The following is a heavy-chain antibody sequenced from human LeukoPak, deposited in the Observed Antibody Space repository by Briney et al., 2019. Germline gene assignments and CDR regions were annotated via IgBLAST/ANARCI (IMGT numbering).Heavy chain of an antibody. J-gene: IGHJ3*01. D-gene: IGHD4-11*01. CDR3: ARHCTTVTGGGDAFDV. V-gene: IGHV7-4-1*02. CDR1: GYTFANYP. Sequence: ASVKVSCKASGYTFANYPINWVRQAPGQVLEWVGWINTYTGNSTYAQGFTGRFVFSLDTSVSTAYLQISGLQADDTAVYYCARHCTTVTGGGDAFDVWGQGTMVAVSS. CDR2: INTYTGNS.